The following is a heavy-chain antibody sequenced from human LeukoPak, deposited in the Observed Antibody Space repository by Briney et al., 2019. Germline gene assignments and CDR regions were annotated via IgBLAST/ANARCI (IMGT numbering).Heavy chain of an antibody. D-gene: IGHD3-10*01. Sequence: ASVKVSCKASGCTFTGYYMHWVRQAPGQGLEWMGWINPNSGGTNYAQKFQGRVTMTRDTFISTAYMELSRLRSDDTAVYYCAREGMYYYGSGSYYNIDYWGQGTLVTVSS. V-gene: IGHV1-2*02. CDR3: AREGMYYYGSGSYYNIDY. CDR2: INPNSGGT. CDR1: GCTFTGYY. J-gene: IGHJ4*02.